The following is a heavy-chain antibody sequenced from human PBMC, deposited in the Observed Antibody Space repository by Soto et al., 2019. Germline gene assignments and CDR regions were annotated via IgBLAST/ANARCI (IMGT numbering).Heavy chain of an antibody. CDR3: ASRNYDILTGFATGDDAFDI. CDR2: IIPIFGTA. V-gene: IGHV1-69*12. J-gene: IGHJ3*02. D-gene: IGHD3-9*01. Sequence: QVQLVQSGAEVKKPGSSVKVSCKASGGTFSSYAISWVRQAPGQGLEWMGGIIPIFGTANYAQKFQGRVTITADESTSTAYMELSSLRSEDTVVYYCASRNYDILTGFATGDDAFDIWGQGTMVTVSS. CDR1: GGTFSSYA.